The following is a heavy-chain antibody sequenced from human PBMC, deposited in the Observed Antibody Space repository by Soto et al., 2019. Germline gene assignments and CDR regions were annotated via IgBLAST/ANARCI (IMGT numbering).Heavy chain of an antibody. J-gene: IGHJ4*02. CDR3: AKGLDCTNGVCYKYYFDY. CDR1: GFTFSSYA. Sequence: EVQLLESGGGLVQPGGSLRLSCAASGFTFSSYAMSWVRQAPGKGLEWVSAISGSGGSTYYADSVKGRFTISRDNSKNTLYLQMNSLRAEDTAVYYCAKGLDCTNGVCYKYYFDYWGQGTLVTVSS. CDR2: ISGSGGST. V-gene: IGHV3-23*01. D-gene: IGHD2-8*01.